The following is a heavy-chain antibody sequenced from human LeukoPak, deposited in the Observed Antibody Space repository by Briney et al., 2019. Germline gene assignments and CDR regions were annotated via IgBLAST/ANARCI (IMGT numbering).Heavy chain of an antibody. CDR3: ARGQDIQWLVRYFDY. Sequence: GGSLRLSCAASGFTFSSYSMNWVRQAPGKGLEWVSSISSSSSYIYYADSVKGRFTISRDNAKNSLYLQMNSLSPEDTAVYYCARGQDIQWLVRYFDYWGQGTLVTVSS. D-gene: IGHD6-19*01. J-gene: IGHJ4*02. V-gene: IGHV3-21*01. CDR1: GFTFSSYS. CDR2: ISSSSSYI.